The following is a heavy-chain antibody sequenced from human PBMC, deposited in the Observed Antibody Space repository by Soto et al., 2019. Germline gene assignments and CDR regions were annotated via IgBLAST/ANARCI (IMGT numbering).Heavy chain of an antibody. Sequence: PSESLGCAYTFAVESISIGDHDWRWVRQSPGEGLEWIGFIYYSGNTYYSPCLKSRVSMSVDTSNNQFSLKLNSVTAADTAVYYSARDAGYCNSVSCYPYNMDVWGQGTPVTVSS. CDR2: IYYSGNT. CDR3: ARDAGYCNSVSCYPYNMDV. J-gene: IGHJ6*01. D-gene: IGHD2-15*01. CDR1: VESISIGDHD. V-gene: IGHV4-30-4*01.